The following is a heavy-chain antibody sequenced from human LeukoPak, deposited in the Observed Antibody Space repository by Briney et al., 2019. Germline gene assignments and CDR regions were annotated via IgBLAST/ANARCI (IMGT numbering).Heavy chain of an antibody. V-gene: IGHV4-34*01. D-gene: IGHD3-22*01. CDR2: INHSGST. Sequence: SETLSHTCAVYGGSFGGYYWSWIRQPPGKGLEWIGEINHSGSTNYNPSLKSRVTISVDTSKNQFSLKLSSVTAADTAVYYCARGLNYYDSSGRYYYMDVWGKGTTVTVSS. J-gene: IGHJ6*03. CDR1: GGSFGGYY. CDR3: ARGLNYYDSSGRYYYMDV.